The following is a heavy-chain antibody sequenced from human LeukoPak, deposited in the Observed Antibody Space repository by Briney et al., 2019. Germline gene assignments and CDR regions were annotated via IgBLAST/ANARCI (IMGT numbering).Heavy chain of an antibody. CDR2: IYYSGST. D-gene: IGHD3-22*01. CDR3: ARDPYDSSASAFDI. V-gene: IGHV4-59*01. CDR1: GGSISSYY. J-gene: IGHJ3*02. Sequence: SETLSLTCTVSGGSISSYYWSWIRQPPGKGLEWIGYIYYSGSTNYNPSLKSRVTISVDTSKNQSSLKLSSVTAADTAVYYCARDPYDSSASAFDIWGQGTMVTVSS.